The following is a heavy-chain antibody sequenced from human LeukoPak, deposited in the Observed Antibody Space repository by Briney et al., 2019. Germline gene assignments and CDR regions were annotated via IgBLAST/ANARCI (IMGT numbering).Heavy chain of an antibody. CDR1: GFTFSNYG. V-gene: IGHV3-48*02. D-gene: IGHD5-18*01. CDR3: ARGYGYTYGGGWFDT. Sequence: PGGSLRLSCAASGFTFSNYGMHRVRQAPGKGLEWVSYISSSSSTIYYADSVKGRFTISRDNAKNSLYLQMNSLRDEDTAVYYCARGYGYTYGGGWFDTWGQGTLVTVSS. J-gene: IGHJ5*02. CDR2: ISSSSSTI.